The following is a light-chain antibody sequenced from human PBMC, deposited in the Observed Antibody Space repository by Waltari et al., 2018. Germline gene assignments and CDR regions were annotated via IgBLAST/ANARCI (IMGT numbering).Light chain of an antibody. CDR3: QQYYGIPFT. CDR1: QNILYSSDQKNY. CDR2: WAS. J-gene: IGKJ3*01. Sequence: DIVLTQSTDSLPVSLAERGTINCKSTQNILYSSDQKNYLAWYQQKAGQPPKLLIYWASTRESGVPDRFSGSGSGTDFTLTISSLQAGDVAVYYCQQYYGIPFTFGPGTKVEIK. V-gene: IGKV4-1*01.